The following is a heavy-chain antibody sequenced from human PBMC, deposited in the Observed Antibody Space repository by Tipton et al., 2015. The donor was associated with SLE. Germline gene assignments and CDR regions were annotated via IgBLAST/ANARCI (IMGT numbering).Heavy chain of an antibody. CDR3: VREKGPKDAFDI. Sequence: GSLRLSCAASGFSFSNYAMSWVRQAPGKGLEWVSIIYSGGNTYYVESVEGRFTISRDNLKNTLYLQMNTLRAEDTAVYYCVREKGPKDAFDIWGQGTIVTVSP. J-gene: IGHJ3*02. V-gene: IGHV3-23*03. CDR2: IYSGGNT. CDR1: GFSFSNYA.